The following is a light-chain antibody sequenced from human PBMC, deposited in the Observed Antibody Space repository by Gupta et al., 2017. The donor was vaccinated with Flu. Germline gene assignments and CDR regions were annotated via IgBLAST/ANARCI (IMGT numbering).Light chain of an antibody. CDR2: KDS. Sequence: SYELTQPPSVSASPGQTARITCSGDSLPKKYAYWYQQKPGQAPVLVIYKDSERPSGIPERFSGSSSGTAVTLTISGVQAEDEADYYCQAADSSGTSWVFGGGTKLTVL. J-gene: IGLJ3*02. V-gene: IGLV3-25*02. CDR1: SLPKKY. CDR3: QAADSSGTSWV.